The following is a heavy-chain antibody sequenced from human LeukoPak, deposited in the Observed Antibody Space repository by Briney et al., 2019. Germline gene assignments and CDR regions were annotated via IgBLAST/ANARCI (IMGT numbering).Heavy chain of an antibody. V-gene: IGHV3-21*01. CDR3: ARGRGHIVVVTSDY. CDR1: GFTFSSYS. CDR2: ISSSSSYI. J-gene: IGHJ4*02. D-gene: IGHD2-21*02. Sequence: GGSLRLSCTASGFTFSSYSMNWVRQAPGKGLEWVSSISSSSSYIYYADSVKGRFTISRDNAKNSLYLQMNSLRAEDTAVYYCARGRGHIVVVTSDYWGQGTLVTVSS.